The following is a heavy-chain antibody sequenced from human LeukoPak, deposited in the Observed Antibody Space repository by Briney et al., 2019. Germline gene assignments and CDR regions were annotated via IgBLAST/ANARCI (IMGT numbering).Heavy chain of an antibody. Sequence: SETLSLTCAVYGGSFSGYYWSWTRQPPGKGLEWIGEINHSGSTNYNPSLKSRVTISVDTSKNQFSLKLSSVTAADTAVYYCARGGALWFGELSRKYYFDYWGQGTLVTVSS. CDR3: ARGGALWFGELSRKYYFDY. V-gene: IGHV4-34*01. D-gene: IGHD3-10*01. CDR1: GGSFSGYY. J-gene: IGHJ4*02. CDR2: INHSGST.